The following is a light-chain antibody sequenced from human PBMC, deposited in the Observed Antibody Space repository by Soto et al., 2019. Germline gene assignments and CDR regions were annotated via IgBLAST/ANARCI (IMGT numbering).Light chain of an antibody. CDR1: CSDVGSYNY. Sequence: SALTPPASMSGSPGQSINLSCTGTCSDVGSYNYVYWYQQQPGKAPKRMIYEVRDRPSGISTRFSGSKCANTASLTIPGLQTEDEADYYCGSYTSSRPLFGTGTNVTVL. CDR3: GSYTSSRPL. V-gene: IGLV2-14*01. J-gene: IGLJ1*01. CDR2: EVR.